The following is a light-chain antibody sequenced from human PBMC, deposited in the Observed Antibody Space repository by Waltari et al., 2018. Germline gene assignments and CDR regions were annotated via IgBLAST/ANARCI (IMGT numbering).Light chain of an antibody. CDR3: QQYNSYSLT. J-gene: IGKJ2*01. CDR2: DAS. Sequence: DIQMTQSPSTLSASVGDRVTITCRASQSISSWLAWYQQKPWKAPKLLIFDASTLESGVPSRFSGSGSGTEFTLTITSLQADDFATYYCQQYNSYSLTFGQGTKLEIK. CDR1: QSISSW. V-gene: IGKV1-5*01.